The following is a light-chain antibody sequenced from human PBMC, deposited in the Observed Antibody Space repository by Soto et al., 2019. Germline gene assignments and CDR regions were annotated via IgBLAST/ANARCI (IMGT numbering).Light chain of an antibody. CDR1: SSNIGSNT. CDR3: AAWDDSLNGHAV. Sequence: QSVLTQPPSASGTPGQRVTISCSGSSSNIGSNTVNWYQQLPGTAPKLLINSNNQRPSGVPDRFSGSKSGTSASLAISGLQSEDEADYYCAAWDDSLNGHAVFGGGTQLTVL. J-gene: IGLJ7*01. V-gene: IGLV1-44*01. CDR2: SNN.